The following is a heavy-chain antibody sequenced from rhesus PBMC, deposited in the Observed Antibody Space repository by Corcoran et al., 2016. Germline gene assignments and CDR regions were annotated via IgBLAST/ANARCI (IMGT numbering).Heavy chain of an antibody. D-gene: IGHD5-42*01. CDR3: ARVAGDTWYFDL. J-gene: IGHJ2*01. CDR1: GGSISSNY. Sequence: QVQLQESGPGLVKPSETLSLTCAVSGGSISSNYWSWIRQPPGKGLEWIGRISGSGGSTNYNPSLKSRVTSSTDTSKNQFSLKLSSVTAADTAVYYCARVAGDTWYFDLWGPGTPITISS. CDR2: ISGSGGST. V-gene: IGHV4-173*01.